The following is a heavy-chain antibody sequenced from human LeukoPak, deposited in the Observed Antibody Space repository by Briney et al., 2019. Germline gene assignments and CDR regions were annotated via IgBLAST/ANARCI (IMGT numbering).Heavy chain of an antibody. D-gene: IGHD5-24*01. V-gene: IGHV5-51*01. CDR1: GYIFTSYW. CDR3: ARQGDGYNPPDAFDI. CDR2: IYPGDSDT. J-gene: IGHJ3*02. Sequence: GESLKISCKGSGYIFTSYWIGWVRQMPGKGLEWMGIIYPGDSDTRYSPSFQGQVTISADKSISTAYLQWSSLKASDTAMYYCARQGDGYNPPDAFDIWGQGTMVTVSS.